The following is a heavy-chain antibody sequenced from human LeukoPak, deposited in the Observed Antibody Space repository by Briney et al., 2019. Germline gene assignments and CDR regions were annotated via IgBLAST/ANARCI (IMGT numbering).Heavy chain of an antibody. CDR3: ASLALDGPSRVRDFDY. J-gene: IGHJ4*02. V-gene: IGHV4-59*01. CDR1: GGSISSYY. Sequence: SETLSLTCTVSGGSISSYYWSWIRQPPGKGLEWIGYIYYSGSTNCNPSLKSRVTISVDTSKNQFSLKLSSVTAADTAVYYCASLALDGPSRVRDFDYRGQGTLVTVSS. CDR2: IYYSGST. D-gene: IGHD3-3*01.